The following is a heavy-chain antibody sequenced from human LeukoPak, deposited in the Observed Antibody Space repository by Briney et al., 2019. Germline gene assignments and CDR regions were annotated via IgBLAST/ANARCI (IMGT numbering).Heavy chain of an antibody. CDR3: ARGFLIVRRWFDP. J-gene: IGHJ5*02. D-gene: IGHD2-15*01. CDR1: GGFFSGYY. CDR2: INHSGST. V-gene: IGHV4-34*01. Sequence: SETLSLTCAVYGGFFSGYYWSWIRQPPGKGLEWIGEINHSGSTNYNPSLKSRVTISVDTSKNQFSLKLSSVTAADTAVYYCARGFLIVRRWFDPWGQGTLVTVSS.